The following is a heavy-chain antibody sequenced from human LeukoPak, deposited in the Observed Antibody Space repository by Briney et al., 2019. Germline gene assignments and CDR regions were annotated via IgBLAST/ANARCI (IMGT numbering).Heavy chain of an antibody. CDR2: ISSLSGTI. D-gene: IGHD3-16*01. V-gene: IGHV3-11*01. Sequence: GGSLRLSCAASGFTVSDYSMSWVRQAPGEGLEWVSYISSLSGTIYYADSVKGRFTISRDNAKNSLYLQMDSLRAEDTAVYYCAKSPGGRHHNWGQGTLVTVSS. J-gene: IGHJ4*02. CDR3: AKSPGGRHHN. CDR1: GFTVSDYS.